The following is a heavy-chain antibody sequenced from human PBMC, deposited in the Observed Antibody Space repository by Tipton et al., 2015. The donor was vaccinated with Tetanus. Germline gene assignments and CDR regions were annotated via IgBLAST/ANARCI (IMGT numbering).Heavy chain of an antibody. CDR1: GGSMRGDH. CDR2: TYERGRI. CDR3: AGSRVGGGGRGY. D-gene: IGHD3-16*01. J-gene: IGHJ4*02. V-gene: IGHV4-59*01. Sequence: TLSLTCTVSGGSMRGDHWSWIRQPPGKGLEWLGHTYERGRINDNPSLKSRVTISEDASRNQFSLTLNSVTAADTAVYFCAGSRVGGGGRGYWGQGTLVTVSS.